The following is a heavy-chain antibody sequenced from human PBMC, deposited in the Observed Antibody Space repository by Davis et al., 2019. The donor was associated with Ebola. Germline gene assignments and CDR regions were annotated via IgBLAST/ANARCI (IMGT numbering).Heavy chain of an antibody. V-gene: IGHV1-2*02. Sequence: ASVKVSCKASGYTFTGYYMHWVRQAPGQGLEWMGWINPNSGGTNYAQKFQGRVTMTRDTSISTAYMELSRLRSDDTAVYYCARDRSGGSSYYFDYWGQGTLVTVSS. J-gene: IGHJ4*02. CDR3: ARDRSGGSSYYFDY. CDR1: GYTFTGYY. CDR2: INPNSGGT. D-gene: IGHD2-15*01.